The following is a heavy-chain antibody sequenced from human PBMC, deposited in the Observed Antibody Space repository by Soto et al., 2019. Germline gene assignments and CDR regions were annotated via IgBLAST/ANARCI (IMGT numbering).Heavy chain of an antibody. D-gene: IGHD2-8*02. V-gene: IGHV3-23*01. J-gene: IGHJ6*02. CDR3: AKDERGILVPTNGMDV. CDR2: ISGSGGST. CDR1: GFTFSSYA. Sequence: GGSLRLSCAASGFTFSSYAMSWVRQAPGKGLEWVSAISGSGGSTYYADSVKGRFTISRDNSKNTLYLQMNSLRAEDTAVYYCAKDERGILVPTNGMDVWGQGTTVTVSS.